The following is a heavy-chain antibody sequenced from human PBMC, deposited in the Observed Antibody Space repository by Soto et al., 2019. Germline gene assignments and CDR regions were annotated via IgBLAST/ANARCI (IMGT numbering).Heavy chain of an antibody. D-gene: IGHD3-9*01. J-gene: IGHJ6*02. CDR3: ARDARGTRGFDEMDI. V-gene: IGHV1-2*02. CDR2: INPNSGDT. Sequence: ASVKVSCKASRYIFTGYHIHWLRQSAGRGLEWMGWINPNSGDTEYAQNFQGRVTMTRDTSFNLVYMEMSGLMSDDTAVYYCARDARGTRGFDEMDIWGQGTTVTVSS. CDR1: RYIFTGYH.